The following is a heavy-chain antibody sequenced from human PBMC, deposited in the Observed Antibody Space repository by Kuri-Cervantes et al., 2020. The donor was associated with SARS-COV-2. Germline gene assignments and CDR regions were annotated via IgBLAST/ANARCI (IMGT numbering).Heavy chain of an antibody. Sequence: ASVKVSCKASGYTFTSYGISWVRQAPGQGLEWMGWISAYNGNTNYAQKLQGRVTMTTDTSTSTAYMELRSLRSDDTAVYYCARVPLAYCGGDCFDYWGQGTLVTVSS. J-gene: IGHJ4*02. D-gene: IGHD2-21*01. CDR2: ISAYNGNT. CDR1: GYTFTSYG. V-gene: IGHV1-18*01. CDR3: ARVPLAYCGGDCFDY.